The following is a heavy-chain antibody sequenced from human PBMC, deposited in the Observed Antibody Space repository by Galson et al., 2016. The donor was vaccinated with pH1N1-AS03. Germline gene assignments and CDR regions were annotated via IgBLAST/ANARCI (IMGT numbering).Heavy chain of an antibody. V-gene: IGHV3-30*02. CDR1: GFTFSSYG. D-gene: IGHD1-26*01. J-gene: IGHJ4*02. Sequence: SLRLSCAASGFTFSSYGMHWVRQAPGKGLEWLSFLPDDGSNKFYADSVKGRFTISRDNSKNTLYLQMNSLRAEDTAVYYCAKDKDSYYGPDYWGQGTLVTVSS. CDR2: LPDDGSNK. CDR3: AKDKDSYYGPDY.